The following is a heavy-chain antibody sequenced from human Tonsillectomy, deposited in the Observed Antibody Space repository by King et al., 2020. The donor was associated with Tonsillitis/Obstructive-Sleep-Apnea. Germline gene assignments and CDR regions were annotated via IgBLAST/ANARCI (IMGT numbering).Heavy chain of an antibody. CDR3: AMRYGDTTGGPFDI. V-gene: IGHV1-69*01. D-gene: IGHD4-17*01. Sequence: VQLVESGAEVKKPGSSVKVSCKASGGTFSSYAISWVRQAPGHGLEWMGGIIPIFGTANYAQKFQGRVTITADASTSTAYMELSSLRTEDTAVHYCAMRYGDTTGGPFDIWGLGTMVTVSS. CDR2: IIPIFGTA. J-gene: IGHJ3*02. CDR1: GGTFSSYA.